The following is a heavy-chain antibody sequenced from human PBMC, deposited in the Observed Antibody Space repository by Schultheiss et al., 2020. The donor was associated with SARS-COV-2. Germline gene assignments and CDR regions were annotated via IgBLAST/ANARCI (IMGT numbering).Heavy chain of an antibody. D-gene: IGHD4-17*01. CDR2: IYYSGST. CDR1: GGSISSGDYY. J-gene: IGHJ4*02. V-gene: IGHV4-39*07. CDR3: ARGATVTRSWDY. Sequence: SQTLSLTCTVSGGSISSGDYYWSWIRQPPGKRLEWIGSIYYSGSTYYNPSLRSRVTISVGQSKKQFSLKLTSVTAADTAVYYCARGATVTRSWDYWGQGTLVTVSS.